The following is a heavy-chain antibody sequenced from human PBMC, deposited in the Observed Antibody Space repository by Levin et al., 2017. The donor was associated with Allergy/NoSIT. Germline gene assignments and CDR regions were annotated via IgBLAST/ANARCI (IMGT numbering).Heavy chain of an antibody. V-gene: IGHV4-39*07. CDR2: IYYSGST. Sequence: SETLSLTCTVSGGSISSSSYYWGWIRQPPGKGLEWIGSIYYSGSTYYNPSLKSRVTISVDTSKNQFSLKLSSVTAADTAVYYCASRTNYVVVLPPDAFDIWGQGTMVTVSS. CDR3: ASRTNYVVVLPPDAFDI. J-gene: IGHJ3*02. D-gene: IGHD3-22*01. CDR1: GGSISSSSYY.